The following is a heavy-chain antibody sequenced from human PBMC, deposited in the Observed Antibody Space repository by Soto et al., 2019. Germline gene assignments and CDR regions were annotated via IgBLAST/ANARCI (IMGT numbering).Heavy chain of an antibody. CDR1: GFTFNTYD. D-gene: IGHD6-25*01. Sequence: GGSLRLSCAASGFTFNTYDMQWVRQSTGMGLEWVSTIGKAGDTYYPDSVKGRFTISRENAKNSLYLQMNSLRVEDTAVYYCVRDPAGHGMDVWGQGTTVTVSS. J-gene: IGHJ6*02. CDR2: IGKAGDT. V-gene: IGHV3-13*01. CDR3: VRDPAGHGMDV.